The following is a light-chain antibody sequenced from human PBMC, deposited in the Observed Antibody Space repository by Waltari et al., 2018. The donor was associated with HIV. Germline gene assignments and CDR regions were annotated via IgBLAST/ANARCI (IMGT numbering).Light chain of an antibody. Sequence: QSVLTQPPSASGTPGQRLTISCSGSSSNLGRSYIYWYQQLPGTAPKRLIDGSKQRPAGVPDRFSGSKSGTSAALAISGLRSEDEADYYCAAWDDSLSGRVFGGGTKLTVL. V-gene: IGLV1-47*01. CDR3: AAWDDSLSGRV. CDR1: SSNLGRSY. CDR2: GSK. J-gene: IGLJ3*02.